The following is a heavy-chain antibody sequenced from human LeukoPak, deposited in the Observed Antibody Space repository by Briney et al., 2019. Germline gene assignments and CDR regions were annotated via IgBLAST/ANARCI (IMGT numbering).Heavy chain of an antibody. D-gene: IGHD3-10*01. Sequence: ASVKVSCKASGYMFTSYGISWVRQAPGQGLEWMGWINPNSGGTNYAQKFQGRVTMTRDTSISTAYMELSRPRSDDTAVYYCAREAYGSGSFRTDYYYMDVWGKGTTVTISS. CDR1: GYMFTSYG. CDR3: AREAYGSGSFRTDYYYMDV. CDR2: INPNSGGT. J-gene: IGHJ6*03. V-gene: IGHV1-2*02.